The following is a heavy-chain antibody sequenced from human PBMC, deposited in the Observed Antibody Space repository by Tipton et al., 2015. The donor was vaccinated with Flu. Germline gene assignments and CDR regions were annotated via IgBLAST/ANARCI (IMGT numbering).Heavy chain of an antibody. D-gene: IGHD2-15*01. CDR2: IGRSDTYI. CDR3: ARDRSDVVALPADWFDP. J-gene: IGHJ5*02. Sequence: SLRLSCAAPGFTLSTFGMTWVRQIPGKGLEWVSSIGRSDTYIFYAASVNGRFTISRDNAKNSLYLEMNSLRVEDTAVYYCARDRSDVVALPADWFDPWGQGTLVTVSS. V-gene: IGHV3-21*01. CDR1: GFTLSTFG.